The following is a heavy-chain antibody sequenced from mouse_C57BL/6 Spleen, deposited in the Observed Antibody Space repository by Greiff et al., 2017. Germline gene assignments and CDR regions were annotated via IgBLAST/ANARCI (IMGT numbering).Heavy chain of an antibody. CDR1: GYAFSSSW. J-gene: IGHJ4*01. Sequence: VQLQQSGPELVKPGASVKISCKASGYAFSSSWMNWVKQRPGKGLEWIGRIYPGDGDTNYNGKFKGKATLTADKSSSTAYMQLSSLTYEDSAVYFCARWPDYYAMDYWGQGTSVTVSS. CDR2: IYPGDGDT. V-gene: IGHV1-82*01. CDR3: ARWPDYYAMDY.